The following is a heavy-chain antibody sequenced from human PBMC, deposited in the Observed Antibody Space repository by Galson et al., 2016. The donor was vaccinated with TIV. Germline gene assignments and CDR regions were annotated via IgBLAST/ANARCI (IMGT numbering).Heavy chain of an antibody. D-gene: IGHD2/OR15-2a*01. Sequence: SVKVSCKVSGDSLSDLSMHWVRQAPGKGLEWMGGFDPEQHKKIYAQKLQGRVTLTEDTSTDTAFLELSSLSFEDTAVYYCASVAWFPGLSLANWGQGTLVIVSS. CDR3: ASVAWFPGLSLAN. CDR1: GDSLSDLS. V-gene: IGHV1-24*01. CDR2: FDPEQHKK. J-gene: IGHJ4*02.